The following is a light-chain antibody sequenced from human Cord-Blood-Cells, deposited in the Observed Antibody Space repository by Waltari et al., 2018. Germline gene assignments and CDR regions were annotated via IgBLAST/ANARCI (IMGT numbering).Light chain of an antibody. CDR1: QSISSY. CDR2: AAS. V-gene: IGKV1-39*01. Sequence: DIQMTQSPSSLSASVGDRVTITCRASQSISSYLNWYQQKPGKAPKLLIYAASSLQSGVPSRFSGSGSGTDFTLTISSLQPEDVATYYCQQSYSTPFTFGPATKVDIK. J-gene: IGKJ3*01. CDR3: QQSYSTPFT.